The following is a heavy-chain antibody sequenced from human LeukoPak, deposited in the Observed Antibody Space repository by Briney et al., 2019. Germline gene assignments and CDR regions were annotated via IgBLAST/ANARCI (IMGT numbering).Heavy chain of an antibody. D-gene: IGHD3-22*01. CDR1: GFTFSSYE. Sequence: PGGSLRLSCAASGFTFSSYEMNWVRQAPGKGLEWVSYISSSGSTIYYADSVKGRFTISRDNSKNTLYLQMNSLRAEDTAVYYCAKDARSSDYYFLWGLCFDWGQGTLVTVSS. CDR3: AKDARSSDYYFLWGLCFD. J-gene: IGHJ4*02. CDR2: ISSSGSTI. V-gene: IGHV3-48*03.